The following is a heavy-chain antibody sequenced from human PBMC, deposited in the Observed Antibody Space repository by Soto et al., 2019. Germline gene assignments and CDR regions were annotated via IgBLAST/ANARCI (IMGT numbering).Heavy chain of an antibody. J-gene: IGHJ6*02. D-gene: IGHD3-22*01. V-gene: IGHV4-38-2*01. CDR1: GYSISSGYY. Sequence: LSLTCAVSGYSISSGYYWGWIRQPPGKGLEWIGSIYHSGSTYYNPSLKSRVTISVDTSKNQFSLKLSSVTAADTAVYYCARVLRYYDSSGYYGGDYYYYYGMDVWGQGTTVTVSS. CDR3: ARVLRYYDSSGYYGGDYYYYYGMDV. CDR2: IYHSGST.